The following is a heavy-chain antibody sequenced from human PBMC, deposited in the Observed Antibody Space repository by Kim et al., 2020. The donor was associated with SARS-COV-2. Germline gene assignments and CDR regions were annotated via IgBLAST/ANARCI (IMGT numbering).Heavy chain of an antibody. CDR1: GGSVSSGSYY. J-gene: IGHJ4*02. Sequence: SETLSLTCTVSGGSVSSGSYYWSWIRQPPGKGLEWIGYIYYSGSTNYNPSLKSRVTISVDTSKNQFSLKLSSVTAADTAVYYCARGVVDSSSWYGYYFDYWGQGTLVTVSS. V-gene: IGHV4-61*01. CDR3: ARGVVDSSSWYGYYFDY. CDR2: IYYSGST. D-gene: IGHD6-13*01.